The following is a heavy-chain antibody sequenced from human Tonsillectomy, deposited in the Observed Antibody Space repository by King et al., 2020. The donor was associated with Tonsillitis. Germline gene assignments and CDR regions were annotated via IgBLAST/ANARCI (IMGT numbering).Heavy chain of an antibody. V-gene: IGHV3-30*04. D-gene: IGHD3-10*01. CDR2: ISYDGSNK. CDR1: GFSFRNYA. CDR3: ARVTLGLEGAAYGMDV. J-gene: IGHJ6*02. Sequence: VQLVESGGGVVQPGRSLRLSCAASGFSFRNYAIHWVRQAPGKGLEWVAVISYDGSNKSYADSVKGRFTISRDNSKNTLYLQMNSLRTEDTAVYYCARVTLGLEGAAYGMDVWGQGTTVTVSS.